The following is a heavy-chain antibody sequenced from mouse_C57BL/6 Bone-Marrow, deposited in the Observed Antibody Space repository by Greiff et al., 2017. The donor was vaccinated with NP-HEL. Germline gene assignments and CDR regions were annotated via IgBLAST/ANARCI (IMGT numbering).Heavy chain of an antibody. D-gene: IGHD1-1*02. V-gene: IGHV1-36*01. J-gene: IGHJ3*01. CDR3: ARWDCGGSNGFAY. CDR2: VYPYNGGT. Sequence: VHLKQSGPVLVKPGPSVKISYKASGFTFTDYYMHWVKQSPGKSLEWIGLVYPYNGGTSYNQKFKGKATLTVDTSSSTAYMQLNSLTSEDSAVSYCARWDCGGSNGFAYGGQGTVVTVSA. CDR1: GFTFTDYY.